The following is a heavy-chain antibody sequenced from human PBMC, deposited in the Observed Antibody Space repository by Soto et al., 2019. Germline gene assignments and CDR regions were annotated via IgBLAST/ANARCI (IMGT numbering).Heavy chain of an antibody. CDR2: IFWDDDK. Sequence: QITLKESGPTLVKPTQTLTLTCTFSGFSLSTSGVRVGWIRQPPGKALEWLALIFWDDDKRYSPSLKSRLTSTKDTSKNEVFLTMTTMDLVDTATYYCARTTTTGGWAFEYWGQGTLVTVSP. J-gene: IGHJ4*02. CDR1: GFSLSTSGVR. V-gene: IGHV2-5*02. D-gene: IGHD4-17*01. CDR3: ARTTTTGGWAFEY.